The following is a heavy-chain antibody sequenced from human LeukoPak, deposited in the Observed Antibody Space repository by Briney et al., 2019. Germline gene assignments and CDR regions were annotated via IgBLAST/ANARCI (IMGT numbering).Heavy chain of an antibody. D-gene: IGHD6-19*01. CDR3: ARPFWRFVNSSGWSFDY. CDR2: IYPGDPDT. CDR1: GYSFTSYW. V-gene: IGHV5-51*01. J-gene: IGHJ4*02. Sequence: GESLKISCKGSGYSFTSYWIGWVRQMPGKGLEWMGIIYPGDPDTRYSPSFQGQVTISADKSISTAYLQWSSLKASDTAMYYCARPFWRFVNSSGWSFDYWGQGTLVTVSS.